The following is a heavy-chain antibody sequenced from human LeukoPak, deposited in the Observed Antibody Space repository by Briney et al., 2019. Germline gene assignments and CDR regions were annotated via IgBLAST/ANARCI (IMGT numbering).Heavy chain of an antibody. CDR3: ARISTGYSSGWYQGVAAAFDI. CDR1: GGSISSGSYY. D-gene: IGHD6-19*01. J-gene: IGHJ3*02. V-gene: IGHV4-61*02. Sequence: SETLSLTCTVSGGSISSGSYYWSWIRQPAGKGLEWIGRIHTSGSTNYNPSLKSRVTISVDTSKNQFSLKLSSVTAADTAAYYCARISTGYSSGWYQGVAAAFDIWGQGTMVTVSS. CDR2: IHTSGST.